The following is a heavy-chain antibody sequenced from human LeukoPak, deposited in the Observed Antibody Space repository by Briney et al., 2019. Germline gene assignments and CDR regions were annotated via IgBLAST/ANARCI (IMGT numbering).Heavy chain of an antibody. CDR3: ARRDWGTRFDP. CDR2: IFYSAIT. D-gene: IGHD3-16*01. J-gene: IGHJ5*02. Sequence: SETLSLTCTVSGGSISSYYWSWIRQPPGKGLEWIGYIFYSAITNYNPSLKSRVTISVDTSKNQFSLKLTSVTAADTAVYYCARRDWGTRFDPWGQGTLVTVSS. CDR1: GGSISSYY. V-gene: IGHV4-59*08.